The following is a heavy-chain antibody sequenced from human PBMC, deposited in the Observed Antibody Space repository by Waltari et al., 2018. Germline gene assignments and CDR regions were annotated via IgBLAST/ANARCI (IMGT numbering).Heavy chain of an antibody. CDR2: INPKRGDT. J-gene: IGHJ4*02. D-gene: IGHD3-3*01. CDR1: GYTFTDFF. CDR3: GRSGGGTTTFGVAE. V-gene: IGHV1-2*06. Sequence: QVQLVQSGAEVKESGASVKVSCKASGYTFTDFFIHWVRQAPGQGLEWMGRINPKRGDTRYTQRFQGRVTMTGDTSMTTAYMELTGLRSDDTAIYYCGRSGGGTTTFGVAEWGQGSLVTVSS.